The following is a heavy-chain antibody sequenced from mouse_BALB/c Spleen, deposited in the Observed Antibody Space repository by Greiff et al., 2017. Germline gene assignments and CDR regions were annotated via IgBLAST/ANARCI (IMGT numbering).Heavy chain of an antibody. CDR2: INPSNGRT. J-gene: IGHJ3*01. V-gene: IGHV1S81*02. D-gene: IGHD2-4*01. CDR1: GYTFTSYW. Sequence: VKLQQPGAELVKPGASVKLSCKASGYTFTSYWMHWVKQRPGQGLEWIGEINPSNGRTNYNEKFKSKATLTVDKSSSTAYMQLSSLTSEDSAVYYCARMHYDYDPFAYWGQGTLVTVSA. CDR3: ARMHYDYDPFAY.